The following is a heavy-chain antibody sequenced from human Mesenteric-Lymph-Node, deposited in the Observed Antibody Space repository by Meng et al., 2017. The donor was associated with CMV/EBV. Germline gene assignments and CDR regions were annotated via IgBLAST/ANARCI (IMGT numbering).Heavy chain of an antibody. CDR3: VRDRGLGGSY. CDR1: GYTFITYY. Sequence: ASVKVSCEATGYTFITYYMHWVRQAPGQGPEWMGIINPSGGNTSYAQKFQGRVTITRDTSTSTVYLELSGLKSEDTAVYYCVRDRGLGGSYWGQGTLVTVSS. D-gene: IGHD3-10*01. CDR2: INPSGGNT. J-gene: IGHJ4*02. V-gene: IGHV1-46*01.